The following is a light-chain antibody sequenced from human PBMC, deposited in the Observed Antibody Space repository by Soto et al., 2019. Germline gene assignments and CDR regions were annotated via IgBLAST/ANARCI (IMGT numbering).Light chain of an antibody. CDR3: GRYTAKSLGV. CDR1: SSDVDDFRF. V-gene: IGLV2-14*03. J-gene: IGLJ1*01. CDR2: DVV. Sequence: HSALTQPASVSGSLEQSITISCTVTSSDVDDFRFVSWYQQLPGKVPKLPIYDVVNRPSEVSSRFSGSKSGNTASLTISGLQAEDEAEYCCGRYTAKSLGVFGSGTKVTV.